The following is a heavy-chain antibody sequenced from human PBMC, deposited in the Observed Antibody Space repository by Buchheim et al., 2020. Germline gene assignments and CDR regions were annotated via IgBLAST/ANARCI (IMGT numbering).Heavy chain of an antibody. V-gene: IGHV3-48*03. CDR1: GFTFSSYE. Sequence: EVQLVESGGGLVQPGGSLRLSCAASGFTFSSYEMNWVRQAPGKGLEWVSYISSSGSTIYYADSVKGRFTISRDNAKNSLYLQMNSLRAEDTAVYYCAKDPFLNSYGSYWYFDLWGRGTL. CDR3: AKDPFLNSYGSYWYFDL. J-gene: IGHJ2*01. CDR2: ISSSGSTI. D-gene: IGHD5-18*01.